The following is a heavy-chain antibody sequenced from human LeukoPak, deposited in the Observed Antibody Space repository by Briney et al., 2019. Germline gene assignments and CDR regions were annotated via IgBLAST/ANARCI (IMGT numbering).Heavy chain of an antibody. V-gene: IGHV3-21*01. D-gene: IGHD3-9*01. CDR2: ISGSSSYI. Sequence: GGSLRLSCTASGFAFNTYTMNWVRQAPGKGLEWVSSISGSSSYIYYADSVKGRFTISRDNAKNSLYLQMNSLRAEDTAVYYCARDKINFDWLLYSWGQGTLVTVSS. J-gene: IGHJ4*02. CDR3: ARDKINFDWLLYS. CDR1: GFAFNTYT.